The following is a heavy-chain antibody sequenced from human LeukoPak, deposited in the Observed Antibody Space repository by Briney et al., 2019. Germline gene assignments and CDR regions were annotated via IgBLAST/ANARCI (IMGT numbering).Heavy chain of an antibody. J-gene: IGHJ4*02. Sequence: ASVKVSCKASGYTFSGYYMHWVRQAPGQGLGWMAWINPKSGVTNYAQKFQGRVTMTRDTSISTAYMELSSLRSDDTAVYYCARVTHIKIFGVVNTYFDYWGQGTLVTVSS. CDR2: INPKSGVT. D-gene: IGHD3-3*01. V-gene: IGHV1-2*02. CDR1: GYTFSGYY. CDR3: ARVTHIKIFGVVNTYFDY.